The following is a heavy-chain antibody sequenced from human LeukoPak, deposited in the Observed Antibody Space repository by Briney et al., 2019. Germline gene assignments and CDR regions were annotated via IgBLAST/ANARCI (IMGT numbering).Heavy chain of an antibody. CDR2: ISYDGSNK. J-gene: IGHJ4*02. D-gene: IGHD6-13*01. Sequence: GGSLRLSCAASGFTFSSYGMHWVRQAPGKGLEWVAAISYDGSNKYYADSVKGRFTISRDNSKNTLYLQMNSLRAEDTAVYYCAKGIAAAGGFDYWGQGTLVTVSS. CDR3: AKGIAAAGGFDY. V-gene: IGHV3-30*18. CDR1: GFTFSSYG.